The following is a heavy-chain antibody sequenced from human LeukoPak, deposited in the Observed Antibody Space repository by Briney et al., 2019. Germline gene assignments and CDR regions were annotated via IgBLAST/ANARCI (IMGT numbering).Heavy chain of an antibody. CDR1: GFTFSTYA. D-gene: IGHD5-18*01. CDR2: ISGIDT. Sequence: GGSLRLSCAASGFTFSTYAMNWVRQAPGKGLEWVSTISGIDTFYADSVKGRFTISRDNARNSLYLQMNSLRAEDTAVYYCARSRGYSDEGMEIDYWGQGTLVTVSS. V-gene: IGHV3-69-1*01. J-gene: IGHJ4*02. CDR3: ARSRGYSDEGMEIDY.